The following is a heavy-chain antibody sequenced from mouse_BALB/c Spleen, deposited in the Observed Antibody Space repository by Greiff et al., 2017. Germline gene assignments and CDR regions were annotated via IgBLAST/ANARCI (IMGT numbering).Heavy chain of an antibody. CDR2: ISSGGGST. Sequence: EVKLVESGGGLVKPGGSLKLSCAASGFAFSSYDMSWVRQTPEKRLEWVAYISSGGGSTYYPDTVKGRFTISRDNAKNTLYLQMSSLKSEDTAMYYCARHFGSRMDYAMDYWGQGTSVTVSS. CDR1: GFAFSSYD. D-gene: IGHD1-1*01. CDR3: ARHFGSRMDYAMDY. V-gene: IGHV5-12-1*01. J-gene: IGHJ4*01.